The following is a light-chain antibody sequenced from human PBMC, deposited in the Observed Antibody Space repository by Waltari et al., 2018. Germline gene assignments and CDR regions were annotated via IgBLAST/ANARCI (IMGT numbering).Light chain of an antibody. J-gene: IGLJ3*02. CDR2: EVS. V-gene: IGLV2-14*01. CDR1: SSDVGGYNY. CDR3: SSYTSSSTQV. Sequence: QSALTQPASVSGSPGQSITISCTGTSSDVGGYNYVSWYQQHPGKAPKLMVYEVSKRPAGVANRFSGSKSANTASLTISGLQAEDEADYYCSSYTSSSTQVFGGGTKLTVL.